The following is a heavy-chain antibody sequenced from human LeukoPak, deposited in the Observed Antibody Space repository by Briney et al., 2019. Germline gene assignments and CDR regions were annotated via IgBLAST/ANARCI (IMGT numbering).Heavy chain of an antibody. D-gene: IGHD6-13*01. Sequence: GGSLRLSCAASGFTFSDYYMSWIRQAPGKGLKWVSYISSSGSTIYYADSVKGRFTISRDNAKNSLYLQMNSLRAEDTAVYYCATPTIAAAGTVDYWGQGTLVTVSS. V-gene: IGHV3-11*04. CDR1: GFTFSDYY. J-gene: IGHJ4*02. CDR3: ATPTIAAAGTVDY. CDR2: ISSSGSTI.